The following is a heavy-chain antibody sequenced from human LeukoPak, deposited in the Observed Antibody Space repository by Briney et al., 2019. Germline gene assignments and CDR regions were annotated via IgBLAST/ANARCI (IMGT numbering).Heavy chain of an antibody. CDR3: ARDPGGDYVFDY. D-gene: IGHD4-17*01. CDR2: IYTSGST. Sequence: SETLSLTCTVSGGSISSGSYYWSWIRQPAGKGLEWIGRIYTSGSTNYNPSLKSRVTISVDTSKNQFSLKLSSVTAADTAVYYCARDPGGDYVFDYWGQGTLVTVSS. CDR1: GGSISSGSYY. J-gene: IGHJ4*02. V-gene: IGHV4-61*02.